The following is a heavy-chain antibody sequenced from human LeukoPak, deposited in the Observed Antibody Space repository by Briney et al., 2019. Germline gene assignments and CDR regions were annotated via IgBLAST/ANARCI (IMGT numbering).Heavy chain of an antibody. CDR3: ARDAGRDGYNL. V-gene: IGHV4-30-4*01. J-gene: IGHJ4*02. CDR1: GGSISSGDYY. Sequence: SETLSLTCTVSGGSISSGDYYWSWIRQPPGKGLEWIGYIYHSGSTYYNPSLKSRVTISVDTSKNQFTLKLSSVTAADTAVYYCARDAGRDGYNLWGQGTLVTVSS. CDR2: IYHSGST. D-gene: IGHD5-24*01.